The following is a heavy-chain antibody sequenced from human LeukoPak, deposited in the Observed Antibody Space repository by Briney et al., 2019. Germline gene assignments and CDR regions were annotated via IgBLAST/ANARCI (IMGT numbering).Heavy chain of an antibody. CDR1: GFTFSSYG. Sequence: GGSLRLSCAASGFTFSSYGMHWVRQAPGKGLEWVAVISYDGSNKYYADSVKGRFTISRDNGKNSLYLQMNSLRDEDTAVYYCARDRDYAFDYWGQGTLVTVSS. D-gene: IGHD4-17*01. CDR2: ISYDGSNK. CDR3: ARDRDYAFDY. J-gene: IGHJ4*02. V-gene: IGHV3-30*03.